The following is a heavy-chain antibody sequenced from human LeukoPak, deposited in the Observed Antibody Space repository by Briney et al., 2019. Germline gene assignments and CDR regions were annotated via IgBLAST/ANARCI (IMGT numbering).Heavy chain of an antibody. CDR1: GGTFSTYA. V-gene: IGHV1-69*05. CDR2: IIPFFGTA. CDR3: ARRETLGYCTGGICYSAFDI. Sequence: SVKVSCKASGGTFSTYAITWVRQAPGQGLEWMGKIIPFFGTANYAQKFQGRVTITTDESTSTAYMELSSLRSDDTAVYYCARRETLGYCTGGICYSAFDIWGQGTMVTVSS. D-gene: IGHD2-15*01. J-gene: IGHJ3*02.